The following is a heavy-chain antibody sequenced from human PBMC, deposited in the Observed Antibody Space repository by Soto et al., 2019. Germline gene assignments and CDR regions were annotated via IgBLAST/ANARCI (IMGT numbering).Heavy chain of an antibody. CDR1: GGTFSSYA. J-gene: IGHJ4*02. CDR3: ARGTEYSSGWYLYY. CDR2: LIPIFGTA. Sequence: SVKVSCKASGGTFSSYAISWVRQAPGQGLEWMGGLIPIFGTANYAQKFQGRVTITADESTSTAYMELSSLRSEDTAVYYCARGTEYSSGWYLYYWGQGTLVTVSS. D-gene: IGHD6-19*01. V-gene: IGHV1-69*13.